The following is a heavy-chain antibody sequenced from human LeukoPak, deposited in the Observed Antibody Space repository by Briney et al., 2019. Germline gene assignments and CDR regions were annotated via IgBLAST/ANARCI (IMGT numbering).Heavy chain of an antibody. D-gene: IGHD4-11*01. V-gene: IGHV3-21*01. CDR2: INSGGKYT. Sequence: GGSLRLSCAATGFTFSSYSLNWVRQAPGKGLEWVASINSGGKYTFYADSLKGRFTISRDNAKRSLFLQMNSLRAGDTAVYYCAKDRGTVTTSQYFDYWGQGTLVTVSS. J-gene: IGHJ4*02. CDR3: AKDRGTVTTSQYFDY. CDR1: GFTFSSYS.